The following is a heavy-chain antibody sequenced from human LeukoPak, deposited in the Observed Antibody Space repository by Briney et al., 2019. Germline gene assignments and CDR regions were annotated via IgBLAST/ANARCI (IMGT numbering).Heavy chain of an antibody. CDR3: VRDLGHSRHYFEY. CDR1: GFTFNSFF. V-gene: IGHV3-7*01. Sequence: PGGSLRLSCAASGFTFNSFFLNWVRLTPGRELEWLACISQDGSETLYMDSVRGRFTISRDNTKNSLYLQMDSLRAEDTAVYFCVRDLGHSRHYFEYWGQGALVTVSS. D-gene: IGHD7-27*01. J-gene: IGHJ4*02. CDR2: ISQDGSET.